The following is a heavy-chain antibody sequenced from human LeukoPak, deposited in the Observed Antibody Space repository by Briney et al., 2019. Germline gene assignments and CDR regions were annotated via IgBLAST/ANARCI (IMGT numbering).Heavy chain of an antibody. D-gene: IGHD3-16*01. CDR3: TTEGVDP. V-gene: IGHV3-30*04. Sequence: AGGSLRLSCAASGFTFSSYAMHWVRQAPGKGLEWVAVISYDGSNKYYADSVKGRFTISRDNSKNTLYLQMNSLKTEDTAVYYCTTEGVDPWGQGTLVTVSS. J-gene: IGHJ5*02. CDR2: ISYDGSNK. CDR1: GFTFSSYA.